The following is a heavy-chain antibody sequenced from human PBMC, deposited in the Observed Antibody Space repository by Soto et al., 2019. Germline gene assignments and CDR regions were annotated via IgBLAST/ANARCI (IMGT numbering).Heavy chain of an antibody. CDR1: GFTFSSYW. D-gene: IGHD3-10*02. V-gene: IGHV3-7*01. Sequence: PGGSLRLSCAASGFTFSSYWMRWVRQAPGKGLEWVASIKQDGSEKYYVDSVKGRFTISRDNAKNSLYLQMNSLRAEDTAVYYCARDLPRCWAFDYWGQGTLVTVSS. J-gene: IGHJ4*02. CDR2: IKQDGSEK. CDR3: ARDLPRCWAFDY.